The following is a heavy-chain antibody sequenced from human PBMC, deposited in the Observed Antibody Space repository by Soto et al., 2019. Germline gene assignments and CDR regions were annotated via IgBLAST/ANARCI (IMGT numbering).Heavy chain of an antibody. J-gene: IGHJ4*02. CDR3: AKISVEYSPSVAH. CDR2: ISGRGGSS. Sequence: EVQLLESGGGLIQPGGSLRLSCSASGFSFSSYAMMWVRQAPGKGLEWVSVISGRGGSSYFADSAKGWFTISRDNSKTMLYLKRNSLTAEDTAIYFCAKISVEYSPSVAHWGQGTLVIVSS. D-gene: IGHD6-6*01. CDR1: GFSFSSYA. V-gene: IGHV3-23*01.